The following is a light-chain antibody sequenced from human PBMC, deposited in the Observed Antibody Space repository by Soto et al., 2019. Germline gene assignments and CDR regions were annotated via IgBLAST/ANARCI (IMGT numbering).Light chain of an antibody. Sequence: EIVLTQSPGTLSLSPGERATLSCRASQSVSSSYLAWYQQKPGQPPRLLIYGASGRAAGIPDRFSGSGSGTDFTLTITRLEPEDFAVYYCQQYGGSPRTFGQGTKV. CDR2: GAS. CDR1: QSVSSSY. J-gene: IGKJ1*01. V-gene: IGKV3-20*01. CDR3: QQYGGSPRT.